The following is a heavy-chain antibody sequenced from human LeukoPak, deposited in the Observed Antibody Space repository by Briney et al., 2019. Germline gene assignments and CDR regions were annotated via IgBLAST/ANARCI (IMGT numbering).Heavy chain of an antibody. Sequence: GGSLRLSCAASGFTFSSYAMSWVRQAPGKGLEWVSAISGSGGSTYYADSVKGRFTISRDNSKNTLYLQMNSLRAEDTAVYYCAKGRPGLGTMIVQDFDYWGQGTLVTVSS. CDR1: GFTFSSYA. V-gene: IGHV3-23*01. CDR3: AKGRPGLGTMIVQDFDY. CDR2: ISGSGGST. D-gene: IGHD3-22*01. J-gene: IGHJ4*02.